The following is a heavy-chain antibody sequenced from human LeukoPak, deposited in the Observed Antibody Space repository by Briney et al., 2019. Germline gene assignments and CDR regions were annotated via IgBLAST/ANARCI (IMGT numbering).Heavy chain of an antibody. CDR2: IIPILDQT. D-gene: IGHD3-3*01. CDR3: VVSGYYYDWFDP. CDR1: GTFTDYS. V-gene: IGHV1-69*02. Sequence: SVKVSCKASGTFTDYSISWVRQAPGQGLEWMGRIIPILDQTDYTLKFHDRVTFTADKSTTTAYMELTSLNSEDTAIYYCVVSGYYYDWFDPWGQGTLVTVS. J-gene: IGHJ5*02.